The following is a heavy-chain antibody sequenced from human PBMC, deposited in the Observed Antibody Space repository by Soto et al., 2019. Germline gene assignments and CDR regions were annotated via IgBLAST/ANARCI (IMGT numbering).Heavy chain of an antibody. CDR1: GFTFSSYS. V-gene: IGHV3-48*01. J-gene: IGHJ6*02. Sequence: EVQLVESGGGLVQPGGSLRLSCAASGFTFSSYSMNWVRQAPGKGLEWVSYISSSSSTIYYADSVKGRFTISRDNVSTSRSLKMNSLRAEETAVYYRARDRSYYASLTGEYYYYYGMAVWGQGTTVTVSS. D-gene: IGHD3-9*01. CDR3: ARDRSYYASLTGEYYYYYGMAV. CDR2: ISSSSSTI.